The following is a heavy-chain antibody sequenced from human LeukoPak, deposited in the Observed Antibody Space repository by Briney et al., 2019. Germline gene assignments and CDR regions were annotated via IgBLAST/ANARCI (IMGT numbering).Heavy chain of an antibody. V-gene: IGHV4-4*02. J-gene: IGHJ4*02. CDR1: GGSISSSNW. CDR2: IYHSGST. D-gene: IGHD3-10*01. CDR3: ARSGGVRGHYFDY. Sequence: SETLSLTCAVSGGSISSSNWWSWVRQPPGKGLEWIGEIYHSGSTNYNPSLKSRVTISVDKSKNQFSLKLSSVTAADTAVYYCARSGGVRGHYFDYWGQGTLVTVSS.